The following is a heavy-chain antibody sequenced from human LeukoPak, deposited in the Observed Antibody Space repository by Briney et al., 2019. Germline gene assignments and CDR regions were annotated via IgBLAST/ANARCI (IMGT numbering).Heavy chain of an antibody. CDR2: INPNSGGT. CDR1: VYTFTGYY. D-gene: IGHD3-9*01. J-gene: IGHJ4*02. Sequence: SVKVSCKASVYTFTGYYMHWVRQAPGQGLEWMGLINPNSGGTNYAQKFQGRVTMTRHTSISTAYMELSRLRSDDTAVYYCARDQSYGILTGYYYFDYWGQGALVTVSS. CDR3: ARDQSYGILTGYYYFDY. V-gene: IGHV1-2*02.